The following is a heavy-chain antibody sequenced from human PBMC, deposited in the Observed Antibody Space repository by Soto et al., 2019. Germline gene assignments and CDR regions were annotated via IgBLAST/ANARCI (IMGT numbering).Heavy chain of an antibody. D-gene: IGHD5-12*01. V-gene: IGHV3-23*01. CDR2: ISGSGGST. CDR3: AKDQGGGRWLQLGAFDI. Sequence: GGSLRLSCAASGFTFSSYAMSWVRQAPGKGLEWVSAISGSGGSTYYADSVKGRFTISRDNSKNMLYLQMNSLRAEDTAVYYCAKDQGGGRWLQLGAFDIWGQGTMVTVSS. J-gene: IGHJ3*02. CDR1: GFTFSSYA.